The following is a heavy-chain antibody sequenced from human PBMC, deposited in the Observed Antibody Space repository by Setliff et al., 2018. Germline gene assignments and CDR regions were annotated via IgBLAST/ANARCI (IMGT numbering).Heavy chain of an antibody. CDR1: GYLLTSYG. CDR2: ISPYNGHT. Sequence: ASVKVSCKTSGYLLTSYGLTWVRQAPGQGLEWMGWISPYNGHTNSAQKLQGRVTMTTDTSTNTAYMELRSLRSDDTAMYFCALSFLSRCSGGNCPNAFDVWGQGTMVTVSS. J-gene: IGHJ3*01. D-gene: IGHD2-15*01. V-gene: IGHV1-18*01. CDR3: ALSFLSRCSGGNCPNAFDV.